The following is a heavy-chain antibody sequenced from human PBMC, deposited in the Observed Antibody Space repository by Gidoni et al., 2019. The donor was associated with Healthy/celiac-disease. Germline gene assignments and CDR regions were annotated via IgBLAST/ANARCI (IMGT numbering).Heavy chain of an antibody. Sequence: FSSYAMSCVRQAPGKGLEWVSAISGSGGSTYYADSVKGRFTISRDNSKNTLYLQMNSLRAEDTAVYYCAKTTTVTFDYWGQGTLVTVSS. D-gene: IGHD4-17*01. CDR3: AKTTTVTFDY. V-gene: IGHV3-23*01. J-gene: IGHJ4*02. CDR1: FSSYA. CDR2: ISGSGGST.